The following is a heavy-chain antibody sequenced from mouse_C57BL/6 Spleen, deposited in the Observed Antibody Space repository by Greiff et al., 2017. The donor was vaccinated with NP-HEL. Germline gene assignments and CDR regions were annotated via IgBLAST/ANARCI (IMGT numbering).Heavy chain of an antibody. V-gene: IGHV1-61*01. CDR1: GYTFTSYW. Sequence: QVQLQQPGAELVRPGSSVKLSCKASGYTFTSYWMDWVKQRPGQGLEWIGNIYPSDSETHYNQKFKDKATLTVDKSSSTAYMQLSSLTSADSAVYYCARWGRYYAMDYWGQGTSVTVSS. J-gene: IGHJ4*01. D-gene: IGHD3-3*01. CDR2: IYPSDSET. CDR3: ARWGRYYAMDY.